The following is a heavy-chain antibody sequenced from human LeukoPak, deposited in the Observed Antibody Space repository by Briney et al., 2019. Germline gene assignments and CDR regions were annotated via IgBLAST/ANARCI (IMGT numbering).Heavy chain of an antibody. J-gene: IGHJ4*02. CDR1: GFTFSSYA. D-gene: IGHD2-8*01. CDR2: VSGSGGST. CDR3: ARDLPPERYAILMWG. V-gene: IGHV3-23*01. Sequence: PGGSLRLSCAASGFTFSSYAMSWVRQAPGKGLEWVSAVSGSGGSTYYADSVKGRFTISRDNAKNSLYLQMNSLRAEDTAVYYCARDLPPERYAILMWGWGQGTLVTVSS.